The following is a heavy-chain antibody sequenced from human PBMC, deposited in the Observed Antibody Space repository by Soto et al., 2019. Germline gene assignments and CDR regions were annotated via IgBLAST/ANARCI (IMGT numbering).Heavy chain of an antibody. Sequence: GGSLRLSCAASGFSFSTYAMTWVRQVPGRGLEWVSAVSGRGDALYYADSVKGRFTISRDNSKNTVYLQMNRLRVEDTALYYCTKGRGTSDFYLSGDAFDIWGQGTMVTVSS. V-gene: IGHV3-23*01. D-gene: IGHD6-19*01. J-gene: IGHJ3*02. CDR3: TKGRGTSDFYLSGDAFDI. CDR2: VSGRGDAL. CDR1: GFSFSTYA.